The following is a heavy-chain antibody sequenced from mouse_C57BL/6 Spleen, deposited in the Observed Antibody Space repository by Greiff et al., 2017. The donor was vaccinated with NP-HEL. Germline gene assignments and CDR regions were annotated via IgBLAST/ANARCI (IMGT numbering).Heavy chain of an antibody. J-gene: IGHJ3*01. Sequence: QVHVKQSGAELVRPGTSVKMSCKASGYTFTNYWIGWAKQRPGHGLEWIGDIYPGGGYTNYNEKFKGKATLTADKSSSTAYMQSSSLTSEDSAIYYCAAYYSNFAWFAYWGQGTLVTVSA. CDR2: IYPGGGYT. V-gene: IGHV1-63*01. CDR1: GYTFTNYW. D-gene: IGHD2-5*01. CDR3: AAYYSNFAWFAY.